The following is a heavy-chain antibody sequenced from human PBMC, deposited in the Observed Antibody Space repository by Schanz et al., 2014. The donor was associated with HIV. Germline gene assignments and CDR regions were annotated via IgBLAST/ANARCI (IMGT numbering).Heavy chain of an antibody. Sequence: EVQLVESGGGLVKPGGSLRLSCAASGFTFTSYAMSWVRQAPGKGLEWVSGISGNSGHTWYADSVKGRFTISRDSSKNTVYLQMSSLRAEDTAVYYCARDVEHSSIGVPMDVWGQGTTVTVSS. D-gene: IGHD6-6*01. CDR2: ISGNSGHT. CDR1: GFTFTSYA. J-gene: IGHJ6*02. V-gene: IGHV3-23*04. CDR3: ARDVEHSSIGVPMDV.